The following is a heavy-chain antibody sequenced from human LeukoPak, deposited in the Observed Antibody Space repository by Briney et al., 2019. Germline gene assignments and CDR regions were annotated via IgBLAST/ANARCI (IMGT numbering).Heavy chain of an antibody. D-gene: IGHD2-15*01. CDR1: GGSFSGYY. Sequence: TSETLSLTCAVYGGSFSGYYWSWIRQPPGKGLEWIGEINHSGSTNYNPSLKSRVTISVDTSKNQFSLKLSSVTAADTAVYYCARDRRRRVAPLSHQRPFGYWGQGTLVTVSS. J-gene: IGHJ4*02. V-gene: IGHV4-34*01. CDR3: ARDRRRRVAPLSHQRPFGY. CDR2: INHSGST.